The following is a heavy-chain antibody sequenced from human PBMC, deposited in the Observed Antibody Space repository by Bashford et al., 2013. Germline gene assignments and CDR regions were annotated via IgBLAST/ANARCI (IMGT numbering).Heavy chain of an antibody. CDR3: VREMIYAFDI. D-gene: IGHD3-22*01. CDR1: GYTFIDYY. J-gene: IGHJ3*02. CDR2: VDPEDGET. Sequence: ASVKVSCKVSGYTFIDYYMNWVKQAPGKGLEWMGLVDPEDGETIYAETLQGRVTMTADTSSDTAYMELSSLRSEDTAIYYCVREMIYAFDIWGQGTVVTVSS. V-gene: IGHV1-69-2*01.